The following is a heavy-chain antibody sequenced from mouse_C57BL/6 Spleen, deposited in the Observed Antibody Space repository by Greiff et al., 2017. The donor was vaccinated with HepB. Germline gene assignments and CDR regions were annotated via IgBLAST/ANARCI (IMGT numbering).Heavy chain of an antibody. CDR1: GYSFTGYY. Sequence: VQLQQSGPELVKPGASVKISCKASGYSFTGYYMNWVKQSPEKSLEWIGEINPSTGGTTYNQKFKAKATLTVDKSSSTAYMQLKSLTSEDSAFYYCARAGYYYGSSPAWFAYWGQGTLVTVSA. CDR2: INPSTGGT. CDR3: ARAGYYYGSSPAWFAY. D-gene: IGHD1-1*01. J-gene: IGHJ3*01. V-gene: IGHV1-42*01.